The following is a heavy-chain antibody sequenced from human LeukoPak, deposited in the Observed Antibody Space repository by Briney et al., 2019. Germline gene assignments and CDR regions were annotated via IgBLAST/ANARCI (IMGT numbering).Heavy chain of an antibody. Sequence: GTSLRLSCVASGFTFSSYGMHWVRQAPGEGLEWVSYISRSGTIIYYADSVKGRFTISRDNAKNSLYLQMNSLRDEDTAVYYCARDQYSSGWSGDYWGQGTLVTVSS. D-gene: IGHD6-19*01. CDR1: GFTFSSYG. J-gene: IGHJ4*02. V-gene: IGHV3-48*02. CDR2: ISRSGTII. CDR3: ARDQYSSGWSGDY.